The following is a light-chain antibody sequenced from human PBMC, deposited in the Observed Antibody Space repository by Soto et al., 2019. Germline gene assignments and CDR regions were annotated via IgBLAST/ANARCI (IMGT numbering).Light chain of an antibody. CDR2: EVD. CDR3: SSYTSTNTLVI. Sequence: QSVLTQPASVSGSPGQSITISCAGTTSDVGSYDYVSWYQRHPGKGPKLIIYEVDYRPSGVSTRFSGSKSGNTASLTISGLQTDDEAEYYCSSYTSTNTLVIFGGGTKLTVL. CDR1: TSDVGSYDY. V-gene: IGLV2-14*01. J-gene: IGLJ2*01.